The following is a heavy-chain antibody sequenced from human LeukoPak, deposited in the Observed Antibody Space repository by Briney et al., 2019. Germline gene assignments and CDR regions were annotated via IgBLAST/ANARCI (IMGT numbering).Heavy chain of an antibody. J-gene: IGHJ6*03. CDR2: ISSSGSII. CDR3: ARVLYYYASVSYNYYMDV. V-gene: IGHV3-11*01. Sequence: GGSLRLSCAASGFTFSDYYMSWIRQAPGKGLEWVSYISSSGSIIHYADSVKGRFTISRDNAKNTLYLQMNSLRAEDAAIYYCARVLYYYASVSYNYYMDVWGKGTTVTISS. CDR1: GFTFSDYY. D-gene: IGHD3-10*01.